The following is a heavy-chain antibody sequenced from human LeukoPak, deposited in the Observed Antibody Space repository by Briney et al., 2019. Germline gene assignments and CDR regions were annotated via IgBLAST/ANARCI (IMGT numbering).Heavy chain of an antibody. CDR2: IYHSGST. D-gene: IGHD1-26*01. CDR1: GGSISSSNW. Sequence: SETLSLTCAVSGGSISSSNWWSWVRQPPGKGLEWIGEIYHSGSTNYNPSLKSRVTISVDTSKNQFSLKLSSVTAADTDVYYCAREGKWYGMDVWGQGNPVTVSS. V-gene: IGHV4-4*02. CDR3: AREGKWYGMDV. J-gene: IGHJ6*02.